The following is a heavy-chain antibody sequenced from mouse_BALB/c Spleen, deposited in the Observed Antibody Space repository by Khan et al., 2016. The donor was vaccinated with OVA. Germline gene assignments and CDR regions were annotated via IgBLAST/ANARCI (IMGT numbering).Heavy chain of an antibody. Sequence: QVQLQQSGPELVKPGASVKMSCKASGYKFTDYVISWVKQRTGQGLEWIGDIYPGSGTTYYNKRFAGKATLTADTTSNTAYMQFRSLTSEDSAGYFCGRSYDNDGACFVYWGQGTLVTVSA. CDR3: GRSYDNDGACFVY. D-gene: IGHD2-4*01. CDR1: GYKFTDYV. CDR2: IYPGSGTT. J-gene: IGHJ3*01. V-gene: IGHV1-81*01.